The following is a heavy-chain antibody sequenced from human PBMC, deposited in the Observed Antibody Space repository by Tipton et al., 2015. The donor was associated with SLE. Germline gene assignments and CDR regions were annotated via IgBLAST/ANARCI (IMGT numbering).Heavy chain of an antibody. V-gene: IGHV4-59*01. CDR1: GGSISSYY. J-gene: IGHJ4*02. D-gene: IGHD1-26*01. CDR3: ASLFSGSYSPFDY. Sequence: TLSLTCTVSGGSISSYYWSWIRQPPGKGVEWIGYIYYSGSTNYNPSLQSRVTISVDTSKNQFSPKLSSVTAADTAVYYCASLFSGSYSPFDYWGQGTLVTVSP. CDR2: IYYSGST.